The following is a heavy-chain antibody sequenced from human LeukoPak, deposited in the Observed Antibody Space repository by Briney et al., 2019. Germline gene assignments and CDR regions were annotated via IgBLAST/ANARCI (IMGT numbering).Heavy chain of an antibody. V-gene: IGHV1-8*01. D-gene: IGHD6-13*01. CDR2: MNPNSGNT. CDR3: AVISQAAAAPLDY. CDR1: GYTFTSYD. J-gene: IGHJ4*02. Sequence: GASVRVSCKASGYTFTSYDINWVRQATGQGLEWMGWMNPNSGNTGYAQKFQGRVTMTRNTSISTAYMELSSLRSEDTAVYYCAVISQAAAAPLDYWGQGTLVIVSS.